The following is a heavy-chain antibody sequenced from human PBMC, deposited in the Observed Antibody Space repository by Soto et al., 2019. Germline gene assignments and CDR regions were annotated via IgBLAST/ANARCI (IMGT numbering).Heavy chain of an antibody. CDR3: ARDARGTRGFDEMDI. V-gene: IGHV1-2*02. Sequence: ASVKVSCKASGYTFTGYYMHWVRQAPGRGLEWMGWINPNSGDTEYAKNFQGRVTMTRDTSLNLVYMEMSGLMSDDTAVYYCARDARGTRGFDEMDIWGQGTTVTVSS. CDR1: GYTFTGYY. CDR2: INPNSGDT. D-gene: IGHD3-9*01. J-gene: IGHJ6*02.